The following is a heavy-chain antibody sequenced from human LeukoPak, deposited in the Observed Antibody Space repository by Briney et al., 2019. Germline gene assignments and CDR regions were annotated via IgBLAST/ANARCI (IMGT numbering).Heavy chain of an antibody. CDR3: ARDGQGNWFDP. J-gene: IGHJ5*02. Sequence: PGGSLRLSCAASGFTFSSYAMHWVRQAPGKGLEWVAVISYDGSNKYYADSVKGRFTISRDNSKNTLYLQMNSLRAEDTAVYYCARDGQGNWFDPWGQGTLVTVSS. V-gene: IGHV3-30*01. CDR1: GFTFSSYA. CDR2: ISYDGSNK.